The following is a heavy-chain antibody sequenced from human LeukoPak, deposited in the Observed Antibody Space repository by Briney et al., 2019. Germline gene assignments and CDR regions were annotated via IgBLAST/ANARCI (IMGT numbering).Heavy chain of an antibody. CDR1: GFTFSDYY. J-gene: IGHJ6*02. Sequence: GGSLRLSCAASGFTFSDYYMSWIRQAPGKGLEWVSYISSSGSTIYYADSVKGRFTNSRDNAKNSLYLQMNSLRAEDTAVYYCARVQYCTNGVCRAGYYYGMDVWGQGTTVTVSS. D-gene: IGHD2-8*01. V-gene: IGHV3-11*01. CDR3: ARVQYCTNGVCRAGYYYGMDV. CDR2: ISSSGSTI.